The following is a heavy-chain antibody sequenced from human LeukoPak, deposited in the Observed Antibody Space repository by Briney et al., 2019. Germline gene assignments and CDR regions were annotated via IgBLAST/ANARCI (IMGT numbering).Heavy chain of an antibody. CDR1: GGSISSYY. J-gene: IGHJ4*02. CDR3: ARHTSMTTVTIVH. V-gene: IGHV4-59*08. CDR2: IYSSGST. D-gene: IGHD4-17*01. Sequence: SETLPLTCTVSGGSISSYYWSWIRQPPDKGLEWIGYIYSSGSTNYNPSVKSRVTISVDTSKNQFSLKLSSVTAADTAVYYCARHTSMTTVTIVHWGQGTLVTVSS.